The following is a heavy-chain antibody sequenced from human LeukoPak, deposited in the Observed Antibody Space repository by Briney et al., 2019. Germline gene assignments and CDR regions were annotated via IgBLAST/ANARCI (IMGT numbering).Heavy chain of an antibody. CDR2: IYSGGST. D-gene: IGHD5-18*01. J-gene: IGHJ4*02. V-gene: IGHV3-53*01. CDR3: ASRRGYSYGYDY. Sequence: GGSLRLSCAASGFTVSSNYMSWVRQAPGKGLEWVSVIYSGGSTYYADSVKGRFTISRDNSKNTLDLQMNSLRAEDTAVYYCASRRGYSYGYDYRGQGTLVTVSS. CDR1: GFTVSSNY.